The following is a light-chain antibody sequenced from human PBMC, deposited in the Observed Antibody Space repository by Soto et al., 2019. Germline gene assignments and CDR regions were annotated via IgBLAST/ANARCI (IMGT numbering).Light chain of an antibody. V-gene: IGKV3-11*01. CDR2: QTS. CDR1: HYIYSN. CDR3: HQRPIRTRA. J-gene: IGKJ1*01. Sequence: MVLTQAPSVQSGSRRKRATLSCRASHYIYSNVAWFQQRPGQAPRLLIYQTSLRAAGIPARFSASGSGTDFTLTISDVQPEDFALYYCHQRPIRTRAFGPGTKVDI.